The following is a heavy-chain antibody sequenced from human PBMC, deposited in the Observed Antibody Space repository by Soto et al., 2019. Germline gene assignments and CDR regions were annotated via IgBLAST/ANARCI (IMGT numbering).Heavy chain of an antibody. D-gene: IGHD1-26*01. CDR2: ISSESKTI. Sequence: GGSLRLSCVASGFTFSGYSVNWVRQAPGKGLEWLSYISSESKTIYYADSVKGRFTVSRDNAKNSQFLQMSSLRDEDTAVYFCVREDILGARSFDYWGQGTLVTVSS. CDR1: GFTFSGYS. J-gene: IGHJ4*02. CDR3: VREDILGARSFDY. V-gene: IGHV3-48*02.